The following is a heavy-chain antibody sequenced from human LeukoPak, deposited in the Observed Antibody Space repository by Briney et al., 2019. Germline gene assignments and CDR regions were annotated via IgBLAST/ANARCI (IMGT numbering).Heavy chain of an antibody. J-gene: IGHJ4*02. CDR1: GFTFSSYE. D-gene: IGHD4-17*01. CDR2: ISSIGSTI. V-gene: IGHV3-48*03. CDR3: ARVDYGDIVY. Sequence: PGGSLRLSCAASGFTFSSYEMNWVRQAPGKGREGVSYISSIGSTIYYAESVKGRCTITRDNDKNSLYLQMNSLRAEDTAVYYCARVDYGDIVYWGQGTLVTVSS.